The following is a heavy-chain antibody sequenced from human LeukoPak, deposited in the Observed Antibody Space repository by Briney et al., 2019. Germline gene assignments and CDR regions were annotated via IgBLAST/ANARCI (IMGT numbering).Heavy chain of an antibody. CDR3: AELGITMIGGV. Sequence: PGGSLRLSCAASGFTFTSYTMTWVRQAPGKGLEWVSYISSSGSTIYYADSVKGRFTISRDNAKNSLYLQMNSLRAEDTAVYYCAELGITMIGGVWGKGTTVTISS. J-gene: IGHJ6*04. CDR2: ISSSGSTI. V-gene: IGHV3-48*04. D-gene: IGHD3-10*02. CDR1: GFTFTSYT.